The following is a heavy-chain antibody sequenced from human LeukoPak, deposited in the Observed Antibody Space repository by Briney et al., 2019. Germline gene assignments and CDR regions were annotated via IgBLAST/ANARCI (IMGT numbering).Heavy chain of an antibody. Sequence: SETLSLTCTVSGGSISSSSYYWGWIRQPPGKGLEWIGSIYYSGSTYYNPSLKSRVTISVDTSKNQFSLKLSSVTAADMAVYYCAIGGSSGYSLLYYFDYWGQGTLVTVSS. V-gene: IGHV4-39*01. CDR2: IYYSGST. CDR1: GGSISSSSYY. J-gene: IGHJ4*02. CDR3: AIGGSSGYSLLYYFDY. D-gene: IGHD3-22*01.